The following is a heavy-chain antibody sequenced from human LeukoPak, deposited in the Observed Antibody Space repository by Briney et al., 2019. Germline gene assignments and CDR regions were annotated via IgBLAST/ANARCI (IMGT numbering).Heavy chain of an antibody. Sequence: GGSLRLSCAASGFTFSTYSMNWVRQAPGKGLEGVSYISSSGSTIYYADSVKGRFTISRDNAKNSLYLQMNSLRAEDAAVYYCARGELLWFGELISNFDYWGQGTLVTVSS. CDR2: ISSSGSTI. D-gene: IGHD3-10*01. V-gene: IGHV3-48*04. CDR1: GFTFSTYS. CDR3: ARGELLWFGELISNFDY. J-gene: IGHJ4*02.